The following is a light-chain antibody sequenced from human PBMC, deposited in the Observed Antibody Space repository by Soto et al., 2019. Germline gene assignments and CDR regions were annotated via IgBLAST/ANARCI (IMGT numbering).Light chain of an antibody. V-gene: IGLV6-57*04. Sequence: NFMLTQPHSVSESPGKTVTISCTRNSGSIASSFVQWYQQRPGSAPTTVIYEDKQRPSGVPDRFSGSIDSSSNSASLTISXXXXXXXXXYYCQSSDTTLVVFGGGTQLTVL. J-gene: IGLJ2*01. CDR2: EDK. CDR3: QSSDTTLVV. CDR1: SGSIASSF.